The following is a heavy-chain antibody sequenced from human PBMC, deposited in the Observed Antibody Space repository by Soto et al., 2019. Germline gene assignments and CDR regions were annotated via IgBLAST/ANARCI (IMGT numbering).Heavy chain of an antibody. J-gene: IGHJ4*02. CDR3: ARGGAEVAAAFHDY. V-gene: IGHV1-2*04. D-gene: IGHD6-19*01. CDR1: GYTFTGYY. CDR2: INPNSGGT. Sequence: ASVKVSCKASGYTFTGYYMHWVRQAPGQGLEWMGWINPNSGGTNYAQKFQGWVTMTRDTSISTAYMELSRLRSDDTAVYYCARGGAEVAAAFHDYWGQGTLVTVSS.